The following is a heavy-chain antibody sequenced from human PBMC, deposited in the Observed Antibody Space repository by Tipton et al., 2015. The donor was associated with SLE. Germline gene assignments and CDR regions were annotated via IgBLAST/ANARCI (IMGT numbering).Heavy chain of an antibody. D-gene: IGHD2-8*01. Sequence: LRLSCAASGFTFSNYAMNWVRQAPGKGLEWIGYNSYGGGTNYNPSLKSRVTMPVDTAKNQFSLKLTSVTAADTAVYYCARGMLTWRGAIVGVDVWGQGTTVNVSS. CDR1: GFTFSNYA. CDR3: ARGMLTWRGAIVGVDV. V-gene: IGHV4-59*08. J-gene: IGHJ6*02. CDR2: NSYGGGT.